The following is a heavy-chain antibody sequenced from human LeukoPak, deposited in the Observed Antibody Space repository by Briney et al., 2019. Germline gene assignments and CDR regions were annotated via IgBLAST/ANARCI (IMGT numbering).Heavy chain of an antibody. Sequence: GGPLRFSCGASGFTFSNYAMRWGRQAAGKGLEWVANIKEDGTEKYYVDSVKGRFTISRDNANNAQYLQMNRLRDENTAVYYCAKGANYYDGSETYYFLEHWGQGAPVTASS. CDR2: IKEDGTEK. V-gene: IGHV3-7*01. D-gene: IGHD3-10*01. CDR3: AKGANYYDGSETYYFLEH. CDR1: GFTFSNYA. J-gene: IGHJ6*01.